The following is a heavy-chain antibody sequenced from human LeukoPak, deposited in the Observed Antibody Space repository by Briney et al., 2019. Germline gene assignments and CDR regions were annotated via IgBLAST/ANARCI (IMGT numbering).Heavy chain of an antibody. V-gene: IGHV4-59*01. CDR1: GFTFSSYS. CDR2: IFHSGST. J-gene: IGHJ4*02. CDR3: ARERIRANYFDY. D-gene: IGHD3-3*02. Sequence: GSLRLSCAASGFTFSSYSMNWVRQAPGKGLEWVGNIFHSGSTYYNPSLKSRVTISVDTSKNQFSLKLSSVTAADTAVYYCARERIRANYFDYWGQGTLVTVSS.